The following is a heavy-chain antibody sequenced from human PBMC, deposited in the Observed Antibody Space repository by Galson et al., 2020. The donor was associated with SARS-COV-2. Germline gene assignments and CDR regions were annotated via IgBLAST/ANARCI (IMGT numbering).Heavy chain of an antibody. D-gene: IGHD1-26*01. Sequence: GGSLRLSCAASGFTFSIYALHWVRQAPGKGLEWVAVISYDANNKYYADSVKGRFTISRDDSKNTLYLQRNSLRAEDTALYYCGISILGTTSYFDSWGQGTLVTVSS. V-gene: IGHV3-30*01. CDR1: GFTFSIYA. J-gene: IGHJ4*02. CDR3: GISILGTTSYFDS. CDR2: ISYDANNK.